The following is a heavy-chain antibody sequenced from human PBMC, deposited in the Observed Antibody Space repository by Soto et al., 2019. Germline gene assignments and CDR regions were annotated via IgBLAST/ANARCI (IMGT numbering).Heavy chain of an antibody. D-gene: IGHD6-13*01. CDR2: IYSGGST. CDR1: GFTVSSNY. CDR3: ARVPSIAAAGRGDYYYYMDV. J-gene: IGHJ6*03. V-gene: IGHV3-53*04. Sequence: GGSLRLSCAASGFTVSSNYMSWVRQAPGKGLEWVSVIYSGGSTYYADSVKGRFTISRHNSKNTLYLQMNSLRAEDTAVYYCARVPSIAAAGRGDYYYYMDVWGKGTTVTVSS.